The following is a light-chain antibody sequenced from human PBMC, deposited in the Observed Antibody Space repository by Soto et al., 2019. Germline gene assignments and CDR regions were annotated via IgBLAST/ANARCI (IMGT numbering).Light chain of an antibody. Sequence: NFMLTQPHSVSESQGETVTISCTRSSGSITSNYVQWYQQRPGSPPTTVIYEDNQRPSGVPDRFSGSVDSSSNSASLTISGLKTEDEADYYCQSYASSLVVFGGGTKLTVL. J-gene: IGLJ2*01. CDR3: QSYASSLVV. CDR1: SGSITSNY. V-gene: IGLV6-57*04. CDR2: EDN.